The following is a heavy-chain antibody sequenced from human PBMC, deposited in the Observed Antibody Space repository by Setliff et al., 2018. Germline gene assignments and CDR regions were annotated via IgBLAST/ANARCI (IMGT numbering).Heavy chain of an antibody. J-gene: IGHJ4*02. CDR3: RFWSGYYKNDY. V-gene: IGHV4-38-2*01. D-gene: IGHD3-3*01. Sequence: PSETLSLTCAVSGYSISSGFSWVWIRQSPGKGLEWIGEINHSGSTNYIPSLKSRLTISVDTSKNQFSLKLSSVTAADTAMYYCRFWSGYYKNDYWGQGTLVTVSS. CDR1: GYSISSGFS. CDR2: INHSGST.